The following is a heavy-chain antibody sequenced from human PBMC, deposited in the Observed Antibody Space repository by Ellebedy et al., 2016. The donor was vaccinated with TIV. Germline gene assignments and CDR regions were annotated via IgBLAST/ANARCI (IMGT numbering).Heavy chain of an antibody. CDR3: ARARGGCSGDGCYSDFDF. J-gene: IGHJ4*02. D-gene: IGHD2-15*01. CDR1: GYSFTTFT. Sequence: AASVKVSCKASGYSFTTFTIHWVRQAPGQRPEWMGWINPDNGDTKHSQKFQARVTITRETFASTAYMELSSLRSEGTAVYHCARARGGCSGDGCYSDFDFWGQGTLVTVSS. V-gene: IGHV1-3*01. CDR2: INPDNGDT.